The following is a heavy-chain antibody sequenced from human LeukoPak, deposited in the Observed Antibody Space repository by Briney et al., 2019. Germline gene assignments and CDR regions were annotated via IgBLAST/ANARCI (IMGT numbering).Heavy chain of an antibody. V-gene: IGHV3-21*01. CDR3: ARDSNYYDTGLQFDP. CDR1: GFTFSSYS. J-gene: IGHJ5*02. CDR2: ISSSSSYI. Sequence: GGSLRLSCAASGFTFSSYSMNWVRQAPGKGLEWVSSISSSSSYIYYADSVKGRFTISRDNAKNSLYLQMNSLRAEDTAVYYCARDSNYYDTGLQFDPWGQGTLVTVSS. D-gene: IGHD3-22*01.